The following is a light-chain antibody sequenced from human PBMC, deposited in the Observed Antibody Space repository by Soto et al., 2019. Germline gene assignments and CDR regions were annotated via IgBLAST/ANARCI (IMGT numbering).Light chain of an antibody. CDR2: DAS. J-gene: IGKJ1*01. CDR1: QNINSW. CDR3: QQYDSYSTRT. V-gene: IGKV1-5*02. Sequence: DIQMTQSPSTLSASVGDRVTIICRASQNINSWVAWYQQKPGKAPKALIYDASSPESGVPSRFSGSGSGTYFTLTISSLQPDDFATYYCQQYDSYSTRTFGQGTKVEIK.